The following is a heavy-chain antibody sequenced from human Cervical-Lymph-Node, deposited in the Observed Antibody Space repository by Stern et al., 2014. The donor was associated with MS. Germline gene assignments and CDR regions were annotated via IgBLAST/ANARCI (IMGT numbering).Heavy chain of an antibody. CDR2: IIIIFDTA. CDR3: ARASERSGYYPDYFQY. V-gene: IGHV1-69*01. Sequence: QVQLVESGPEVKKPGSSVKVSCKASGGTFSNYAISWVRQAPGQGLEWMGGIIIIFDTANDAQKFHGRVTISADESTSTAYMELSSLRSEDTAVYYCARASERSGYYPDYFQYWGQGTPVTVSS. J-gene: IGHJ1*01. CDR1: GGTFSNYA. D-gene: IGHD3-22*01.